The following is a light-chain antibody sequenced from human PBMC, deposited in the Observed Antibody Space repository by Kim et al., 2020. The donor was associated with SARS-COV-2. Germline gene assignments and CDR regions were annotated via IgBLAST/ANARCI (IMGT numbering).Light chain of an antibody. CDR2: AAS. Sequence: DIQLTQSPSFLSASVGDRVTITCRASQGISSYLAWYQQKPGKAPKLLIYAASTLQSGVPSRFSGSGSGTEFTLTISSLQPEDFATYYCQQLNSYPQITSGQGARLQIK. J-gene: IGKJ5*01. CDR3: QQLNSYPQIT. V-gene: IGKV1-9*01. CDR1: QGISSY.